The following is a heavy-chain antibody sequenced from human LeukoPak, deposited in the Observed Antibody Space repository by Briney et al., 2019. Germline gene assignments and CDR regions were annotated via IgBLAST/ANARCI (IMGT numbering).Heavy chain of an antibody. D-gene: IGHD1-26*01. CDR2: IFSGSGD. Sequence: AGSLRLSCAASGFTVSSNYMTWVRQAPGKGLEWVSVIFSGSGDYYADSVKGRFTISRDNSKNTLYLQMSSLRAEDTAVYYCARGHTTPVRFDYWGQRGPGTVSS. CDR1: GFTVSSNY. V-gene: IGHV3-53*01. J-gene: IGHJ4*02. CDR3: ARGHTTPVRFDY.